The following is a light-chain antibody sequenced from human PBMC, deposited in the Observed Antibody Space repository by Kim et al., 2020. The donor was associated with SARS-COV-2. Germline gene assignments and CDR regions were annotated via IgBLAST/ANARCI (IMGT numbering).Light chain of an antibody. J-gene: IGKJ2*01. CDR1: QSINKY. CDR2: SAS. CDR3: QQKHGNPPS. Sequence: DIQMTQSPSSVSASVGDRVTITCRASQSINKYLAWYQKKPGKAPKLLISSASILQSGVPSRFSGSGSGTDFTLIITNLQPDDFAIYYSQQKHGNPPSFGRGHKLQI. V-gene: IGKV1-39*01.